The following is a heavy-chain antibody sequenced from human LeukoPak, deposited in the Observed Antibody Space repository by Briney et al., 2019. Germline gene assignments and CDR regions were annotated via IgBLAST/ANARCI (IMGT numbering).Heavy chain of an antibody. CDR1: SGSINNYY. J-gene: IGHJ3*02. CDR3: ARVASRTTVVIPYAFDI. Sequence: SETLSLTCTVSSGSINNYYWSWIRQPPGRRLEWIGFVNYSGSTNYKSSLKSRATISVDTSKNQFSLKLSSVTAADTAVYYCARVASRTTVVIPYAFDIWGQGTMVTVSS. D-gene: IGHD4-23*01. V-gene: IGHV4-59*01. CDR2: VNYSGST.